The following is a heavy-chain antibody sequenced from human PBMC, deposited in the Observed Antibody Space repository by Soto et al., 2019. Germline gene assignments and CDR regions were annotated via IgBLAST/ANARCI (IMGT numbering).Heavy chain of an antibody. CDR2: IYYSGST. Sequence: SETLSLTCTVSGGSISSGGYYWSWIRQHPGKGLEWIGYIYYSGSTYYNPSLKSRVTISVDTSKKQFSLKLSSVTAADTAVYYCARSISSSSFYFDTFDVWSQGTMVTVSS. CDR3: ARSISSSSFYFDTFDV. V-gene: IGHV4-31*03. CDR1: GGSISSGGYY. J-gene: IGHJ3*01. D-gene: IGHD3-22*01.